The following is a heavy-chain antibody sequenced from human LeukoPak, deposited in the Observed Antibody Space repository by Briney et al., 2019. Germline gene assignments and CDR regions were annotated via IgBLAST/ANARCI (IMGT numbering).Heavy chain of an antibody. V-gene: IGHV4-39*07. J-gene: IGHJ4*02. CDR2: IYHSGST. CDR3: AGKSGSLLFFDY. CDR1: GGSISGSSYY. Sequence: SETLSLTCTVSGGSISGSSYYWGWIRQPPGKGLEWIGEIYHSGSTNYNPSLKSRVTISVDTSKNQFSLKLSSVTAADTAVYYCAGKSGSLLFFDYWGQGTLVTVSS. D-gene: IGHD3-22*01.